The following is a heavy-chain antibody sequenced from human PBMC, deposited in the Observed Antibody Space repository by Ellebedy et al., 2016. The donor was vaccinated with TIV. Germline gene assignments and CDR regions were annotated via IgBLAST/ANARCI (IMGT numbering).Heavy chain of an antibody. CDR1: GDSVSTDIG. D-gene: IGHD3-10*01. V-gene: IGHV6-1*01. CDR3: ARGWFGSGMGV. CDR2: TYYRSKWYN. Sequence: SQTLSLTCVISGDSVSTDIGWNWIRQSPSRGLEWLGRTYYRSKWYNDYAVSVKSRITINAVTSKNQFSLQLNSVTPEDTAVYYCARGWFGSGMGVWGQGTTVTVSS. J-gene: IGHJ6*02.